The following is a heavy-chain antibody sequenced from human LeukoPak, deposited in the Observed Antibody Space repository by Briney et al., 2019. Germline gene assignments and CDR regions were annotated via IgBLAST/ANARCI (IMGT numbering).Heavy chain of an antibody. V-gene: IGHV6-1*01. CDR2: TYYRSRWYN. D-gene: IGHD6-19*01. CDR1: GDIFSSKNAA. CDR3: ARGFSSGWLDY. Sequence: SQTLSVTCALSGDIFSSKNAAWNWIRQSPARGLEWLGRTYYRSRWYNDNAESVKGRISINPDTSKNQFSLQLNSVTPEDTAVYYCARGFSSGWLDYWGRGTLVTVSS. J-gene: IGHJ4*02.